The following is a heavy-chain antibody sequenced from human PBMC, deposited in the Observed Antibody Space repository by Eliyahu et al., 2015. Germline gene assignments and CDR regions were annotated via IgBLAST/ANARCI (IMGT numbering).Heavy chain of an antibody. CDR2: IYWDNDK. J-gene: IGHJ4*02. CDR1: GFSLRASGVG. D-gene: IGHD3-9*01. V-gene: IGHV2-5*02. Sequence: QITLKESGPTLVKPTQTLTLTCTFSGFSLRASGVGVGWIRQPPGKALEWLALIYWDNDKRYRPFLKSRLTVTKDTSKNQVVLTMTNMDPVDTATYYCAHSQYFDWVLETHFDYWGQGTLVTVSS. CDR3: AHSQYFDWVLETHFDY.